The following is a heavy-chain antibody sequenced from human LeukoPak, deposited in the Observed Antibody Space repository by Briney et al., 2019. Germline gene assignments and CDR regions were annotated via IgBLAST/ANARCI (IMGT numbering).Heavy chain of an antibody. CDR2: IYYSGST. J-gene: IGHJ3*02. CDR1: GGSISRYY. V-gene: IGHV4-59*12. Sequence: SETLSLTCSVSGGSISRYYWSWIRQPPGKGLEWIGYIYYSGSTNYNPSLKSRVTISVDTSKNQFSLKLSSVTAADTAVYYCARGLPPSYYDILTGYSTDAFDIWGQGTMVTVSS. CDR3: ARGLPPSYYDILTGYSTDAFDI. D-gene: IGHD3-9*01.